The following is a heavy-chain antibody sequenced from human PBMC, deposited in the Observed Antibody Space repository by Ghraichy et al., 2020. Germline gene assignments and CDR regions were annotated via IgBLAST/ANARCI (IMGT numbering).Heavy chain of an antibody. CDR3: ARQMVRGANGKDFDY. CDR1: GGSISTSSYY. J-gene: IGHJ4*02. Sequence: SQTLSLTCTVSGGSISTSSYYWGWIRQPPGKGLEWIGSIYYSGSTYYNPSLKSRVTISVDTSKNQFSLKLSSVTAADTAVYYCARQMVRGANGKDFDYWGQGTLVTVSS. D-gene: IGHD3-10*01. CDR2: IYYSGST. V-gene: IGHV4-39*01.